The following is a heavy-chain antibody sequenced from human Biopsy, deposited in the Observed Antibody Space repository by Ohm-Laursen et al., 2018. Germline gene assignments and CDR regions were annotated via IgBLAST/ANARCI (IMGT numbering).Heavy chain of an antibody. D-gene: IGHD3-3*01. Sequence: TLSLTCTVSGGSISDSTYHWGWIRQSPGKGLEWIGNIYYSGNTDYSPSLKSRVTISVYTSNNQFSLKLRSVTAADTAVYYCARQVDFWSGYVDYWGQGTLVAVSS. CDR3: ARQVDFWSGYVDY. CDR1: GGSISDSTYH. J-gene: IGHJ4*02. CDR2: IYYSGNT. V-gene: IGHV4-39*01.